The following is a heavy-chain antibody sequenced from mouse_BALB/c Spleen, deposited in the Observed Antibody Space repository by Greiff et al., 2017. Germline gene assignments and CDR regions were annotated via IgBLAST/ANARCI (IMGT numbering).Heavy chain of an antibody. CDR1: GFTFSSYG. J-gene: IGHJ3*01. D-gene: IGHD1-1*02. CDR3: ARRRGGKEGLAY. Sequence: EVKLVESGGDLVKPGGSLKLSCAASGFTFSSYGLSWVRQTPDKRLEWVATISSGGSYTYYPDSVKGRFTISRDNAKNTLYLQMSSLKSEDTAMYYCARRRGGKEGLAYWGQGTLVTVSA. CDR2: ISSGGSYT. V-gene: IGHV5-6*02.